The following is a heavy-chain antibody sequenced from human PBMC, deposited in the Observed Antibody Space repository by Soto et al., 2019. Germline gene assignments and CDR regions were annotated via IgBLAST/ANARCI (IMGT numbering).Heavy chain of an antibody. J-gene: IGHJ6*02. D-gene: IGHD4-4*01. V-gene: IGHV3-23*01. CDR2: IGGSGGST. CDR3: ARDPAIYSGKFDYGLDV. CDR1: GFTFSTYA. Sequence: EVQLLESGGGLVQPGGSLRLSCAASGFTFSTYAMTWVRQAPGKGLEWVSTIGGSGGSTYYADSVKGRFTISRDNSKNSLYLQMNSLRAEDTAVYFCARDPAIYSGKFDYGLDVWGRGTTVTVSS.